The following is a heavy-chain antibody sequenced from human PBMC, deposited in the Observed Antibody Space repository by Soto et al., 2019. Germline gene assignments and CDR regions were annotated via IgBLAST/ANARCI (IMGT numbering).Heavy chain of an antibody. D-gene: IGHD3-10*01. Sequence: HPGGSLRLSCAASGFTFSRFELHWVCQAPGKGLEWISYISSSGSTAYYASSVEGRFTISRDNANSSVYLQMDSLRAEDTALYYCTRAAWFPYLSFYWGQGALVTVSS. V-gene: IGHV3-48*03. J-gene: IGHJ4*02. CDR2: ISSSGSTA. CDR1: GFTFSRFE. CDR3: TRAAWFPYLSFY.